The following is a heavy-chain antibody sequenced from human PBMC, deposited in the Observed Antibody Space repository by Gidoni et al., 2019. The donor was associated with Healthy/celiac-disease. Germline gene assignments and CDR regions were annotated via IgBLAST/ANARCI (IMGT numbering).Heavy chain of an antibody. CDR1: GGSISSGGYY. CDR2: IYYSGST. D-gene: IGHD3-16*01. Sequence: QVQLQESGPGLVKPSQTLSLTCTVSGGSISSGGYYWSWIRQHPGKGLEWIGYIYYSGSTYYNPSLKSRVTISVDTSKNQFSLKLSSVTAADTAVYYCARDRGDLLRLRFPYYGMDVWGQGTTVTVSS. J-gene: IGHJ6*02. V-gene: IGHV4-31*03. CDR3: ARDRGDLLRLRFPYYGMDV.